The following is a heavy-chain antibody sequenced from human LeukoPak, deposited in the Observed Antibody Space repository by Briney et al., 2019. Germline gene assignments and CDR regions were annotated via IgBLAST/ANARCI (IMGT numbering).Heavy chain of an antibody. J-gene: IGHJ4*02. CDR1: GGSISSYY. D-gene: IGHD1-26*01. V-gene: IGHV4-59*01. CDR2: IYYSGST. Sequence: PSETLSLTCTVSGGSISSYYWSWIRQPPGKGLEWIGYIYYSGSTNYNASLKSRVTISVDTSKNQFSLRLSSVTAADTAVYYCTRGMSGTFNAYFDYWGQGTLVTVSS. CDR3: TRGMSGTFNAYFDY.